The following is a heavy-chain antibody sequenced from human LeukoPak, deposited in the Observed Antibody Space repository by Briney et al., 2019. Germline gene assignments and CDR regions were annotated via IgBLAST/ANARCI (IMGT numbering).Heavy chain of an antibody. CDR2: LYSGGNT. Sequence: GGSLRLSCAASGFTVSSNDMNWVRQAPGRGLEWVSLLYSGGNTYYADSVKGRFTISRDNSNSTLYLQLDSLRAEDTAVYYCAGVMRGAFDIWGQGTLVTVSS. CDR1: GFTVSSND. CDR3: AGVMRGAFDI. J-gene: IGHJ3*02. V-gene: IGHV3-53*01.